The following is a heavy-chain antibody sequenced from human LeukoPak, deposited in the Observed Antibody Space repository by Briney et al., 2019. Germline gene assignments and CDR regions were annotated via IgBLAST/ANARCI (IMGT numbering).Heavy chain of an antibody. J-gene: IGHJ6*02. Sequence: EASVKVSCKASGYTFTSYAMHWVRPAPGQRLEWMGWINAGNGNTKYSQKFQGRVTITRDTSASTAYMELSSLRSEDTAVYYCARAGYYFCSSTSCYYYYYGMDVWGQGTTVTVSS. CDR2: INAGNGNT. V-gene: IGHV1-3*01. CDR3: ARAGYYFCSSTSCYYYYYGMDV. CDR1: GYTFTSYA. D-gene: IGHD2-2*01.